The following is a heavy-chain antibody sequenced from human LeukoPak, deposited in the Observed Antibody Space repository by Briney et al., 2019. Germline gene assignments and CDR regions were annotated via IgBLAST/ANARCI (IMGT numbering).Heavy chain of an antibody. Sequence: GGSLRLSCAASGFTFSDYTMSWMRQAPGKGLEWVSDISGRSRIIFYADSVKGRFTVSRDNGENSLYLRMNSLKDEETAVYYCARGVSPPDFWGQETLVTVSS. CDR3: ARGVSPPDF. V-gene: IGHV3-11*01. CDR1: GFTFSDYT. J-gene: IGHJ4*02. CDR2: ISGRSRII.